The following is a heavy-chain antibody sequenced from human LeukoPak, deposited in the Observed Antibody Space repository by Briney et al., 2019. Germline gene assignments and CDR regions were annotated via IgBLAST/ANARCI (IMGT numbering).Heavy chain of an antibody. J-gene: IGHJ4*02. CDR2: INPTGGT. V-gene: IGHV1-2*02. CDR3: ARDLGWSSSH. CDR1: GYTFTSHY. Sequence: GASVKVSCKASGYTFTSHYMNWVRLAPGQGLEWKGWINPTGGTTYAQKFQDRVTMTRHTSINTAYMELSGLRSDDTAVYYCARDLGWSSSHWGQGTLVTVSS. D-gene: IGHD6-6*01.